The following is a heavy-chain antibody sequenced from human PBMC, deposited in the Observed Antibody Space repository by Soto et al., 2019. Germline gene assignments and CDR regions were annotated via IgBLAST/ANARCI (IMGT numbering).Heavy chain of an antibody. Sequence: QVQLVESGGGVVQPGRSLRLSCAASGFTFSSYAMHWVRQAPGKGLEWVAVISYDGSNKYYADSVKGRFTISRDNSKNTLYLQMNSLRAEDTAVYYCARDAPIVETIFGVVNAIQQYYFDYWGQGTLVTVSS. CDR2: ISYDGSNK. J-gene: IGHJ4*02. D-gene: IGHD3-3*01. CDR1: GFTFSSYA. V-gene: IGHV3-30-3*01. CDR3: ARDAPIVETIFGVVNAIQQYYFDY.